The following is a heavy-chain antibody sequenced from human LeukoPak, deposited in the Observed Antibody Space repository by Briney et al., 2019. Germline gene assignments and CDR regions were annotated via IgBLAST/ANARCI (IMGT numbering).Heavy chain of an antibody. CDR2: IYYSGGT. D-gene: IGHD3-10*01. J-gene: IGHJ6*02. Sequence: SETLSLTCTVSGGSISSGGYYWSWIRQHPGKGLEWIGYIYYSGGTYYNPSLKSRVTISVDTSKNQFSLKLSSVTAADTAVYYCARDRRRLLWFGELPHLGDYYYGMDVWGQGTTVTVSS. V-gene: IGHV4-31*03. CDR1: GGSISSGGYY. CDR3: ARDRRRLLWFGELPHLGDYYYGMDV.